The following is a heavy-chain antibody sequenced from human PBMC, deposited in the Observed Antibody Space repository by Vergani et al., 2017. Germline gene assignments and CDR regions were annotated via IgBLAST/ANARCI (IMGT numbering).Heavy chain of an antibody. CDR3: ATTSMVRGVIIFYGMDV. CDR2: FDPEDGET. CDR1: GYTLTELS. Sequence: QVQLVQSGAEVKKPGASVKVSCKVSGYTLTELSMHWVRQAPGKGLEWMGGFDPEDGETIYAQQFQVRVTMTEDTSTDTAYMELSSLRSADTAVYYCATTSMVRGVIIFYGMDVWGQGTTVTVSS. D-gene: IGHD3-10*01. V-gene: IGHV1-24*01. J-gene: IGHJ6*02.